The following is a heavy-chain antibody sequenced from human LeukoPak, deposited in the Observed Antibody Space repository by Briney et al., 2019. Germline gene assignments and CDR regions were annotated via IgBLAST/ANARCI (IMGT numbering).Heavy chain of an antibody. J-gene: IGHJ3*02. V-gene: IGHV3-48*01. CDR2: ISSSSSTI. Sequence: GGSLRLSCAASGFTFSSYSMNWVRQAPGKGLEWVSYISSSSSTIYYADSVKGRFTISRDNAKNSLYLQMNSLRAEDTAVYYCANGIAVAGKVAFDIWGQGTMVTVSS. CDR1: GFTFSSYS. D-gene: IGHD6-19*01. CDR3: ANGIAVAGKVAFDI.